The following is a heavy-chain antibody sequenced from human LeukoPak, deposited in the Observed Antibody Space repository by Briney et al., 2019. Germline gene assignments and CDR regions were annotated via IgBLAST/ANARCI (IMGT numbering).Heavy chain of an antibody. Sequence: ASVKVSCKASGYTFTSYAMHWVRQAPGQRLEWMGWINAGNGNTKYSQKFQGRVTITRDTSASTAYMELSSLRSEDTAVYYCARDKGATVSWFDPWGQGTLVTVSS. CDR1: GYTFTSYA. J-gene: IGHJ5*02. CDR2: INAGNGNT. V-gene: IGHV1-3*01. D-gene: IGHD1-26*01. CDR3: ARDKGATVSWFDP.